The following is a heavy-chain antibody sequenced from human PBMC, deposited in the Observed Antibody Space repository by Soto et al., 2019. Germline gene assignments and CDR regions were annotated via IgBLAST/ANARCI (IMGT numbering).Heavy chain of an antibody. CDR1: GFTFSSYA. CDR2: ISGSGGST. V-gene: IGHV3-23*01. Sequence: PGGSLRLSCAASGFTFSSYAMSWVRQAPGKGLEWVSAISGSGGSTYYADSVKGRFTISRDNSKNTLYLQMNSLRAEDTAVYYCAKGVLLLWFGELFGWGQGTLVTVSS. CDR3: AKGVLLLWFGELFG. J-gene: IGHJ4*02. D-gene: IGHD3-10*01.